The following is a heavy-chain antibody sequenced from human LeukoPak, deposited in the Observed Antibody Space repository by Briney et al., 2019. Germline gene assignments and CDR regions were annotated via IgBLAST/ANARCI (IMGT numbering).Heavy chain of an antibody. Sequence: PGGSLGLSCAASGFTFSDYYMSWIRQAPGKGLEWVSYISSSGSTIYYADSVKGRFTISRDNAKNSLYLQMNSLGAEDTAVYYCARRRYCSSTSCYTSVQSYYYYGMDVWGQGTTVTVSS. V-gene: IGHV3-11*01. D-gene: IGHD2-2*02. CDR2: ISSSGSTI. CDR1: GFTFSDYY. J-gene: IGHJ6*02. CDR3: ARRRYCSSTSCYTSVQSYYYYGMDV.